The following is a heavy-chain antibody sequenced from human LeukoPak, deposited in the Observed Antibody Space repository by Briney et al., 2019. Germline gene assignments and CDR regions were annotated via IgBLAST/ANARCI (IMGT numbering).Heavy chain of an antibody. D-gene: IGHD4-17*01. CDR2: ISSDGSNK. Sequence: PGGSLRLSCVASGFTFGSYSMNWVRQAPGKGLEWVSVISSDGSNKYYADSVKGRFTLSRDISKNTLYLQMNSLRAEDTAVYYCARGKYGDLTTYNYLDYWGQGTLVTVSS. J-gene: IGHJ4*02. CDR3: ARGKYGDLTTYNYLDY. V-gene: IGHV3-30*03. CDR1: GFTFGSYS.